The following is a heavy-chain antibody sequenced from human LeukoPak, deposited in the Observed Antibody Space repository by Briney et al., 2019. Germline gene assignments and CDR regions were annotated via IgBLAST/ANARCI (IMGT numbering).Heavy chain of an antibody. D-gene: IGHD3-10*01. V-gene: IGHV4-34*01. Sequence: SETLSLTCAVYGGSFSGYYWSWIRQPPGKGLEWIGEINHSGSTNYNPSLKSRVTISVDTSKNQFSLKLSSVTAADTAVYYCARGRLYYYGSGSYLSPFDYWGQGTLVTVSS. CDR2: INHSGST. J-gene: IGHJ4*02. CDR3: ARGRLYYYGSGSYLSPFDY. CDR1: GGSFSGYY.